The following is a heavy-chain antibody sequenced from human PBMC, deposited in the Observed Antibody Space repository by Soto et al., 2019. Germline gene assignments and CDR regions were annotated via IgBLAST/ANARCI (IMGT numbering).Heavy chain of an antibody. CDR2: IYPGDSDT. D-gene: IGHD1-26*01. Sequence: GESLKISCKGSGYSFTSYWIGWVRQMPGKGLEWMGIIYPGDSDTRYSPSLQGQVTISADKSISTAYLQRSSLKASDTAMYYCARRIRAQYSLFDYWGQGTLVTVSS. CDR1: GYSFTSYW. CDR3: ARRIRAQYSLFDY. J-gene: IGHJ4*02. V-gene: IGHV5-51*01.